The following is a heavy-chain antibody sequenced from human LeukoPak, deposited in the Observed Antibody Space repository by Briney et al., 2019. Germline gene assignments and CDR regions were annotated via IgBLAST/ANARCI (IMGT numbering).Heavy chain of an antibody. CDR3: ARDGPYYYGSGSSPNNNWFDP. D-gene: IGHD3-10*01. CDR1: GYSISSGYY. V-gene: IGHV4-38-2*02. J-gene: IGHJ5*02. Sequence: PSETLSLTCTVSGYSISSGYYWGWIRQPPGKGLEWIGGIYHSGSTYYNPPLKSRVTISVDTSKNQFSLKLSSVTAADTAVYYCARDGPYYYGSGSSPNNNWFDPWGQGTLVTVSS. CDR2: IYHSGST.